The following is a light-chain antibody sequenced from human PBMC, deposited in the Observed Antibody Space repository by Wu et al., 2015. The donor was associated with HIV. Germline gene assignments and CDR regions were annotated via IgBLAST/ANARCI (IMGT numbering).Light chain of an antibody. Sequence: EIVLTQSPGTLSLSPGERATLSCWASQTVTSNNLAWYQHKPGQAPRLFIYGASSRATGIPDRFSGSGSRTDFTLTISRLEPEDFAVYYCQQYGRSPLWTFGQGTKVEI. V-gene: IGKV3-20*01. CDR1: QTVTSNN. CDR3: QQYGRSPLWT. CDR2: GAS. J-gene: IGKJ1*01.